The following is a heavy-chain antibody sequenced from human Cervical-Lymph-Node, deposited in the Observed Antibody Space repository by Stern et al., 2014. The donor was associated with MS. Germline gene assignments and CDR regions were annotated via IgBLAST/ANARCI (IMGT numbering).Heavy chain of an antibody. CDR2: IIPIFGTA. CDR1: GGTFSSYA. CDR3: ARPNEYYYDSSGYFSAFDI. D-gene: IGHD3-22*01. J-gene: IGHJ3*02. Sequence: QVQLVQSGAEVKKPGSSVKVSCKASGGTFSSYAISWVRQAPGQGLEWMGGIIPIFGTANYAQKFQGRVTITADESTSTAYMELSSLRSEDTAVYYCARPNEYYYDSSGYFSAFDIWGQGTMVTVSS. V-gene: IGHV1-69*01.